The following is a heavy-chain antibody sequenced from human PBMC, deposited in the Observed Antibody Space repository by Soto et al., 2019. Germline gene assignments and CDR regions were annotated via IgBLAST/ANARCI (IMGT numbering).Heavy chain of an antibody. J-gene: IGHJ4*02. D-gene: IGHD3-3*01. V-gene: IGHV3-66*04. CDR2: IYSGGST. CDR1: GFTVSSNY. Sequence: PGGSLRLSCAASGFTVSSNYMSWVRQAPGKGLEWVSVIYSGGSTYYADSVKGRFTISRDNSKNTLYLQMNSLRAEDTAVYYCARLDDFWSGYPGYYFDYWGQGTLVTVSS. CDR3: ARLDDFWSGYPGYYFDY.